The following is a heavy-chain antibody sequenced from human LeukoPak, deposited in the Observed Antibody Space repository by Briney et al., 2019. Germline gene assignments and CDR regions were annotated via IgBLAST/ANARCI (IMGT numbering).Heavy chain of an antibody. CDR3: ARENSGSYREFDY. D-gene: IGHD1-26*01. V-gene: IGHV4-4*07. CDR1: GGSISSYY. J-gene: IGHJ4*02. Sequence: SETQSLTCTVSGGSISSYYWSWIRQPAGKGLEWIGRIYTSGSTNYNASLKSRVSMSVDTSKNQFSLKLSSVTAADTAVFYCARENSGSYREFDYWGQGTLVTVSS. CDR2: IYTSGST.